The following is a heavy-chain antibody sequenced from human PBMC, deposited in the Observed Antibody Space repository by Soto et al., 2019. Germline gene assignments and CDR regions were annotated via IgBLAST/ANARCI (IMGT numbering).Heavy chain of an antibody. CDR1: GGSISSGDYY. CDR2: IYYSGST. D-gene: IGHD2-2*01. V-gene: IGHV4-30-4*01. Sequence: PSATLSLTCTVSGGSISSGDYYWRWIRQPPGKGLEWIGYIYYSGSTYYNPSLKSRVTISVDTSKNQFSLKLSSVTAADTAVYYCARELRVVVPAAFDIWGQGTMVTVSS. J-gene: IGHJ3*02. CDR3: ARELRVVVPAAFDI.